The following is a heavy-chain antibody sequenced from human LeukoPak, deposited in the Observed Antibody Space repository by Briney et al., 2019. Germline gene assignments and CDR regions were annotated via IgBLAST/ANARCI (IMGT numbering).Heavy chain of an antibody. CDR2: IWYDGSNK. V-gene: IGHV3-33*06. Sequence: GGSLRLSCAASGSSFSRYAMHWVRQAPGKGLEWVAVIWYDGSNKYYADSVKGRFTISRDNSKNTLYLQMNSLRAEDTAVYYCAKLGAAYYFDYWGQGTLVTVSS. CDR3: AKLGAAYYFDY. CDR1: GSSFSRYA. J-gene: IGHJ4*02. D-gene: IGHD6-25*01.